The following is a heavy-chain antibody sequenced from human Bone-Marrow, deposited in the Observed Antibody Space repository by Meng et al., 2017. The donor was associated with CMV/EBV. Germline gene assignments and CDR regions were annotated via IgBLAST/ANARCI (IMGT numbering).Heavy chain of an antibody. J-gene: IGHJ6*02. Sequence: GESLKISCAASGFTFSSYAMHWVRQAPGKGLEWVAVISYDGSNKYYADSVKGRFTISRDNSKNTLYLQMNSLRAEDTAVYYCARDFSHMDVWGQGTTVTVSS. CDR2: ISYDGSNK. CDR1: GFTFSSYA. V-gene: IGHV3-30-3*01. CDR3: ARDFSHMDV. D-gene: IGHD2/OR15-2a*01.